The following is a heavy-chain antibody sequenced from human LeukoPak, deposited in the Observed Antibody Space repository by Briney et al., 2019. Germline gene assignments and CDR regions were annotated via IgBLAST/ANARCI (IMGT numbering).Heavy chain of an antibody. J-gene: IGHJ4*02. V-gene: IGHV4-4*07. Sequence: SETLSLTCTVSGGSISSYYWSWNRQPAGKGLEWIGRIYTTGSTNYNPSLKSRVTMSSDTSKNQLSLKLTSVTAADTAVYYCARGAGDDLDYWGQGTLVSVSS. CDR3: ARGAGDDLDY. CDR1: GGSISSYY. CDR2: IYTTGST. D-gene: IGHD7-27*01.